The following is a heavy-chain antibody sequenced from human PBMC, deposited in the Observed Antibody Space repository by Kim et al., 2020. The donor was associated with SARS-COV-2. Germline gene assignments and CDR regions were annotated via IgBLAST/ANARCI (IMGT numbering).Heavy chain of an antibody. J-gene: IGHJ6*03. CDR2: INHSGST. CDR1: GGSFSGYY. V-gene: IGHV4-34*01. CDR3: ARGICSSTSCYILNYYYMDV. D-gene: IGHD2-2*01. Sequence: SETLSLTCAVYGGSFSGYYWSWIRQPPGKGLEWIGEINHSGSTNYNQSLKSRVTISVDTSKNQFSLKLISVTAADTAVYSCARGICSSTSCYILNYYYMDVGGKGTTVTVSS.